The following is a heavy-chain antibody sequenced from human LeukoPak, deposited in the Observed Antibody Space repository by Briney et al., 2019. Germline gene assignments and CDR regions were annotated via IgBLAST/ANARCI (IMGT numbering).Heavy chain of an antibody. V-gene: IGHV4-39*01. J-gene: IGHJ5*02. D-gene: IGHD5-18*01. CDR1: GGSISSTRYY. Sequence: SETLSLTCTVSGGSISSTRYYWGWIRQPPGKGLEWIGSIYYSGSTYYNPSLKSRVTMSVDRSKNQFSLKLSSVTAADTAVYYCARQRSQLWLRFHNWFDPWGQGTLVTVSS. CDR2: IYYSGST. CDR3: ARQRSQLWLRFHNWFDP.